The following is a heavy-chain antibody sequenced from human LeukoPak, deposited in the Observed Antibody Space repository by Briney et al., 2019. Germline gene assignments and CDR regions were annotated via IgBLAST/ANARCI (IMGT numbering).Heavy chain of an antibody. D-gene: IGHD3-10*01. CDR3: ARDRLLWFGELDF. CDR1: GGSISSSSYY. V-gene: IGHV4-39*07. CDR2: IYYSGST. J-gene: IGHJ4*02. Sequence: SATLSLTCTVSGGSISSSSYYWGWIRQPPGKGLEWIGSIYYSGSTYYNPSLKSRVTISVDTSKNQFSLKLSSVTAADTAVYYCARDRLLWFGELDFWGQGTLVIVSS.